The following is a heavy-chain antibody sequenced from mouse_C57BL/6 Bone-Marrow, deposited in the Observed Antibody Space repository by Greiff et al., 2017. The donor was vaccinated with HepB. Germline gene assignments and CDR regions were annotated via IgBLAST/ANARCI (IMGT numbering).Heavy chain of an antibody. J-gene: IGHJ4*01. CDR1: GYSITRGYY. D-gene: IGHD2-3*01. CDR3: ASTPDGSHAMDY. Sequence: DVQLQESGPGLVKPSQSLSLTCSVTGYSITRGYYWNWIRQFPGNKLEWMGYISYDGSNNYNPSLKNRISITRDTSKNQFFLKLNSVTTEDTATYYCASTPDGSHAMDYWGQGTSVTVSS. CDR2: ISYDGSN. V-gene: IGHV3-6*01.